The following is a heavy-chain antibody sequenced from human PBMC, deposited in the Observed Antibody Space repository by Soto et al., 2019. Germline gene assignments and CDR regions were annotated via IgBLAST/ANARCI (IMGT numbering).Heavy chain of an antibody. D-gene: IGHD6-13*01. Sequence: GGSLRLSCAASGFTFSSYAMSWVRQAPGKGLEWVSAISGSGDSTYYADSVKGRFTIARDNSKNTLYLQMNSLRAEDTAVYYCANDTSSWFNGFDPWGQGTLVTVSS. J-gene: IGHJ5*02. V-gene: IGHV3-23*01. CDR2: ISGSGDST. CDR3: ANDTSSWFNGFDP. CDR1: GFTFSSYA.